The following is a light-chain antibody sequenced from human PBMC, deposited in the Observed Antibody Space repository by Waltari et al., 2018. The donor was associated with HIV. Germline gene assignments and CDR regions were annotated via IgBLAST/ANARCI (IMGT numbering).Light chain of an antibody. Sequence: EIVLTQSPATLSLSPGERATLSCRASQSIRAYFAWYQQKAGQAPRLLIFDASKRAAGIPVRFSGSGSGTDLSLTISSLEPDDFAVYYCQHHSTWREFTFGPGTTVDFK. CDR2: DAS. J-gene: IGKJ3*01. CDR1: QSIRAY. CDR3: QHHSTWREFT. V-gene: IGKV3-11*01.